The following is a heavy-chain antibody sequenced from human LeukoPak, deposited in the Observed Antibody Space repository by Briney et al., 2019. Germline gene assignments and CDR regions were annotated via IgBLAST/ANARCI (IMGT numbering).Heavy chain of an antibody. CDR1: GFTFSSYA. CDR2: ISGSGGST. Sequence: GGSLRLSCAASGFTFSSYAMSWVRQAPGKGLEWVSAISGSGGSTYYADSLKGRFTISRDNSKNTLYLQMNSLRAEDTAVYYCAHPTEYSSSWYGNWFDPWGQGTLVTVSS. D-gene: IGHD6-13*01. V-gene: IGHV3-23*01. CDR3: AHPTEYSSSWYGNWFDP. J-gene: IGHJ5*02.